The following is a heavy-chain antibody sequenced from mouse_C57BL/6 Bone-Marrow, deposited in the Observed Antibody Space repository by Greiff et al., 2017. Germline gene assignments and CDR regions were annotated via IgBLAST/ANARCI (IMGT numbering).Heavy chain of an antibody. J-gene: IGHJ4*01. V-gene: IGHV5-4*03. CDR2: ISDGGSYT. CDR3: ASYYAMDY. CDR1: GFTFSSYA. Sequence: EVKLVESGGGLVKPGGSLKLSCAASGFTFSSYAMSWVRQTPEKRLEWVATISDGGSYTYYPDNVKGRFTISRDNAKNNLYLQMSHLKSEVTSMYYCASYYAMDYWSQGTSVTVSS.